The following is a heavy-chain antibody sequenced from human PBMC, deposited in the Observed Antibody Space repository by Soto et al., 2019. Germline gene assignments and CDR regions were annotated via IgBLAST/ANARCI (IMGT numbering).Heavy chain of an antibody. D-gene: IGHD3-9*01. CDR2: IIPIFGTA. J-gene: IGHJ6*02. CDR1: GGTFSSYA. V-gene: IGHV1-69*13. CDR3: AREARYYDILATYYYYYGMDV. Sequence: SVQVSCKASGGTFSSYAISWVRQAPGQGLEWMGGIIPIFGTANYAQKFQGRVTITADESTSTAYMELSSLRSGDTAVYYCAREARYYDILATYYYYYGMDVWGQGTTVTVSS.